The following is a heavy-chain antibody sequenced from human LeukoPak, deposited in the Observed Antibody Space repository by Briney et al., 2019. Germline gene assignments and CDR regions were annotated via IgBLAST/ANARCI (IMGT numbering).Heavy chain of an antibody. CDR2: IYWDDDK. D-gene: IGHD2-21*02. CDR3: AHSLGYDCGGDCYSYYFDY. J-gene: IGHJ4*02. Sequence: SGPTLVNPTQTLTLTCTFSGFSLSTSGVGVGWIRQPPGKALEWLALIYWDDDKRYSPSLKSRLTITKDTSKNQVVLTMTNMDPVDTATYYCAHSLGYDCGGDCYSYYFDYWGRGTLVTVSS. V-gene: IGHV2-5*02. CDR1: GFSLSTSGVG.